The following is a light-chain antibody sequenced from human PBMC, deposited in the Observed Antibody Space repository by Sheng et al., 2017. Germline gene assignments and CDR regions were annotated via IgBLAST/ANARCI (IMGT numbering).Light chain of an antibody. CDR2: RYT. Sequence: QSVLTQPPSVSGAPGQRVTISCTGSSSNIGAGFDVHWYQHLPGTAPKLLIYRYTNRPSGVPDRFSGSKSGNTAFLTISGLQAEDEADYYCSSYRSSINWVFGGGTKLTVL. CDR3: SSYRSSINWV. V-gene: IGLV1-40*01. J-gene: IGLJ3*02. CDR1: SSNIGAGFD.